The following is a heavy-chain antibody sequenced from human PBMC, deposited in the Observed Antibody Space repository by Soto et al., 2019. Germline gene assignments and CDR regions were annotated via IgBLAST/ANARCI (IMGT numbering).Heavy chain of an antibody. CDR2: IYYSGST. CDR3: ARFGVTVDY. D-gene: IGHD3-16*01. CDR1: GGSVSSGSYH. J-gene: IGHJ4*02. Sequence: SETLSLTCTVSGGSVSSGSYHWSWIRQPPGKGLEWIGYIYYSGSTNYNPSLKSRVTISVDTSKNQFSLKLSSVTAADTAVYYCARFGVTVDYWGQGTLVTVSS. V-gene: IGHV4-61*01.